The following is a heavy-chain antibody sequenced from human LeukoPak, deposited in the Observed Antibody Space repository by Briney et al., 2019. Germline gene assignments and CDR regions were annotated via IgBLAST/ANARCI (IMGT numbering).Heavy chain of an antibody. CDR2: IKQDGSEK. D-gene: IGHD4-11*01. CDR3: TRVEETATTAAIIRKYSYYYYYMDV. CDR1: GFTFSTYR. V-gene: IGHV3-7*01. J-gene: IGHJ6*03. Sequence: GESLKISCAASGFTFSTYRMSWVRQAPGKGLEWVANIKQDGSEKHYVDSVKGRFTISRDNAKNSLYLQMSSLRAEDTAVYYCTRVEETATTAAIIRKYSYYYYYMDVWGKGNTVTVSS.